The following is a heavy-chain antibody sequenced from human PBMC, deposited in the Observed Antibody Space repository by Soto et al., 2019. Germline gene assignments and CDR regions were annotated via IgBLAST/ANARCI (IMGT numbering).Heavy chain of an antibody. CDR3: ARLEGLATISYYFDF. CDR1: GDSINSDKYY. CDR2: IYYLGNT. J-gene: IGHJ4*02. V-gene: IGHV4-39*01. D-gene: IGHD3-9*01. Sequence: SETLSLTCSVSGDSINSDKYYWGWIRQPPGKGLEWIGSIYYLGNTYYNPSLQTRVTISIDKSKSQFSLRLNSVTAADSAVYFCARLEGLATISYYFDFWGQGAQVTVSS.